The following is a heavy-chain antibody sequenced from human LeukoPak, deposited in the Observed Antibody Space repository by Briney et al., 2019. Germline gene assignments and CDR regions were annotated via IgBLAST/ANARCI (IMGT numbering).Heavy chain of an antibody. Sequence: PGGSLRLSCAASGFTFRGYAMAWVRQAPGKGLECVSTITDSGDVTYYTDSVKGRFTISRDNSKNTLYLQMHSLTAEDTDLYSCAKGQTGAHSFYSFFYLDGWGKGSTVIVSS. CDR3: AKGQTGAHSFYSFFYLDG. CDR1: GFTFRGYA. V-gene: IGHV3-23*01. D-gene: IGHD2-8*02. J-gene: IGHJ6*03. CDR2: ITDSGDVT.